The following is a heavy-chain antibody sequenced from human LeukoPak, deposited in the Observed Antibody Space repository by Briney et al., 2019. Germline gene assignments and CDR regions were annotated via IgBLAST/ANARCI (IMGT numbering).Heavy chain of an antibody. V-gene: IGHV3-7*01. J-gene: IGHJ4*02. CDR1: GFTVSSYW. CDR3: ARDPTIFGVVIVPDY. CDR2: IKQDGSEK. D-gene: IGHD3-3*01. Sequence: PGGSLRLSCAASGFTVSSYWMSWVRQAPRKGLEWVANIKQDGSEKYYVDSVKGRFTISRDNAKNSLYLQMNSLRAEDTAVYYCARDPTIFGVVIVPDYWGQGTLVTVSS.